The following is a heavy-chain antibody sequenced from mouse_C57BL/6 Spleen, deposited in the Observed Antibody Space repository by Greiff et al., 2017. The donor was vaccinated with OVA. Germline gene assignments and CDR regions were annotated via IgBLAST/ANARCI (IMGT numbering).Heavy chain of an antibody. CDR1: GYSFTGYY. V-gene: IGHV1-42*01. J-gene: IGHJ4*01. CDR2: INPSTGGT. Sequence: EVQLQQSGPELVKPGASVKISCKASGYSFTGYYMNWVKQSPEKSLEWIGEINPSTGGTPYNQKFKAKATLTVDKSSSTAYMQLKSLTSEDSAVYYCARSGDYDSYAMDYWGQGTSVTVSS. D-gene: IGHD2-4*01. CDR3: ARSGDYDSYAMDY.